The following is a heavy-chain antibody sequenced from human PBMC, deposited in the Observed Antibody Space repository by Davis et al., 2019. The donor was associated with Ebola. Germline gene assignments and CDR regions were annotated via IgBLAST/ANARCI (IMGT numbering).Heavy chain of an antibody. V-gene: IGHV3-30*03. D-gene: IGHD5-18*01. CDR1: GITFSRHW. J-gene: IGHJ4*02. CDR3: ARDRIPDY. Sequence: PGGSLRLSCADSGITFSRHWMTWVRQAPGKGLEWVALISFDGIYKWYADSVKGRFTISRDNSKSTLFLQINSLRPEDTAVYYCARDRIPDYWGQGTLVTVSS. CDR2: ISFDGIYK.